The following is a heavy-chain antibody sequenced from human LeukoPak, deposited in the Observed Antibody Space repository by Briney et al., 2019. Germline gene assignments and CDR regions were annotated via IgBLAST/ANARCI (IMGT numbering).Heavy chain of an antibody. D-gene: IGHD3-3*01. CDR3: ARRDFWSGFFDY. V-gene: IGHV3-7*01. Sequence: GGSLRLSCAASGFTFSSYGMSWVRQAPGKGLEWVANIKQDGSEKYYVDSVKGRFTISRDNAKNSLYLQMNSLRAEDTAVYYCARRDFWSGFFDYWGQGTLVTVSS. J-gene: IGHJ4*02. CDR2: IKQDGSEK. CDR1: GFTFSSYG.